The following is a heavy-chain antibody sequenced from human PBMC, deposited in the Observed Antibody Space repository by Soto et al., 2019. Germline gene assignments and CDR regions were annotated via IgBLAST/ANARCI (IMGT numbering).Heavy chain of an antibody. CDR3: AREAFRRGYYDSSGYPIDY. J-gene: IGHJ4*02. CDR1: GYTFTSYA. CDR2: INAGNGNT. Sequence: QVQLVQSGAEVKKPGASVKVSCKASGYTFTSYAMHWVRQAPGQRLEWMGWINAGNGNTKYSQKFQGRVTITRETSASTAYMELSSLRSEDTAVYYCAREAFRRGYYDSSGYPIDYWGQGTLVTVSS. D-gene: IGHD3-22*01. V-gene: IGHV1-3*01.